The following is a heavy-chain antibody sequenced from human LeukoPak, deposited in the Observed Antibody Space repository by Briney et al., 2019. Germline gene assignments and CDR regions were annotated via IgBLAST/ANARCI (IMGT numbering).Heavy chain of an antibody. Sequence: GGSLRLSCAASGFTVSRNYMSWVRQAPGKGLEWVSVIYSGGRTYYADSVKGRFTISRDNSKNTLYLQMNSLRAEDTAVYYCARDRDPGYNDSSGYRRVNAFDIWGQGTMVTVSS. CDR2: IYSGGRT. CDR3: ARDRDPGYNDSSGYRRVNAFDI. D-gene: IGHD3-22*01. J-gene: IGHJ3*02. V-gene: IGHV3-66*01. CDR1: GFTVSRNY.